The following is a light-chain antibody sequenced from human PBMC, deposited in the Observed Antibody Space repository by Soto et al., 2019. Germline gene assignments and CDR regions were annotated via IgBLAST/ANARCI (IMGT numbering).Light chain of an antibody. CDR3: SSYTRSNNYV. CDR2: EVS. J-gene: IGLJ1*01. CDR1: SSDVGGYNY. Sequence: QSALTQPPSASGSPGQSVTISCTGTSSDVGGYNYVSWYQQYPGKAPKLMIYEVSKRPSGVPDRFSGSKSGITASLTVSGLQTEDEADYYCSSYTRSNNYVFGPGTKLTVL. V-gene: IGLV2-8*01.